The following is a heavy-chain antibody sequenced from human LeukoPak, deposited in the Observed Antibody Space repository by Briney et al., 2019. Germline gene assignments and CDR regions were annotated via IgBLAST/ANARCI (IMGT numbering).Heavy chain of an antibody. Sequence: GGSLRLSCAASGFTVSSNYMSWVRQAPGKGLEWVSVIYSGGSTYYADSVKGRFTISRDNSKNTLYLQMNSLRAEDTAVYYCAKDPVYYYDSSGYFDYWGQGTLVTVS. D-gene: IGHD3-22*01. CDR2: IYSGGST. V-gene: IGHV3-53*05. J-gene: IGHJ4*02. CDR1: GFTVSSNY. CDR3: AKDPVYYYDSSGYFDY.